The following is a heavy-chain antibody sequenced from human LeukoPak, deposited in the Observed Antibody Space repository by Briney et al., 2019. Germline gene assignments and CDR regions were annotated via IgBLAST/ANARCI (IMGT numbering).Heavy chain of an antibody. CDR3: AKQVPHRAAVTPYFDY. CDR2: ISSSSSYI. CDR1: GFTFSSYS. J-gene: IGHJ4*02. V-gene: IGHV3-21*01. D-gene: IGHD6-13*01. Sequence: GGSLRLSCAASGFTFSSYSMNWVRQAPGKGLEWGSSISSSSSYIYYADSVKGRFTISRDNAKNSLYLQMNSLRAEDTAVYYCAKQVPHRAAVTPYFDYWGQRTLVTVSS.